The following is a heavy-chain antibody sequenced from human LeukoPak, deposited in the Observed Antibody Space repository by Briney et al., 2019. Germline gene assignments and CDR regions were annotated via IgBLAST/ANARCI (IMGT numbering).Heavy chain of an antibody. V-gene: IGHV1-69*06. D-gene: IGHD2-21*02. Sequence: SVKVSCKASGGTFSSYAISWVRQAPGQGLEWMGGIIPIFGTANYAQKFQGRVTITADKSTSTAYMELSSLRSEDTAVYYCARVGGDKCGHIVVVTAIRCAFDIWGQGTMVTVSS. J-gene: IGHJ3*02. CDR1: GGTFSSYA. CDR3: ARVGGDKCGHIVVVTAIRCAFDI. CDR2: IIPIFGTA.